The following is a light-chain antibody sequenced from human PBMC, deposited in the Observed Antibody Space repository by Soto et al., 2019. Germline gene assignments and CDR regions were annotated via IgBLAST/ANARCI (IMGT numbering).Light chain of an antibody. CDR1: SSDIAIYNY. CDR2: EVS. J-gene: IGLJ1*01. Sequence: QSLLTQPASVSGSPGQSIAIFCTGSSSDIAIYNYVSWFQQHPGKAPKLIIYEVSNRPSGISNRFSGSKSGNTASLTISGLQAEDEADYYCISYAGTSTRFVFGTGTKVTVL. CDR3: ISYAGTSTRFV. V-gene: IGLV2-14*01.